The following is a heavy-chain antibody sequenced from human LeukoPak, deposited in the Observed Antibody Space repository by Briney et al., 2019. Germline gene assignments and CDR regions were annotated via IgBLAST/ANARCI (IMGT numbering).Heavy chain of an antibody. CDR2: IYPGDSDT. Sequence: GESLKISCKGSGYSFTSYWIGWVRQMPGIGLEWMGIIYPGDSDTRYSPSFQGQVTISADKSISTAYLQWSSLKASDTAMYYCARRFGISAVTLEGSNWFDPWGQGTLVTVSS. CDR1: GYSFTSYW. D-gene: IGHD4-17*01. V-gene: IGHV5-51*01. CDR3: ARRFGISAVTLEGSNWFDP. J-gene: IGHJ5*02.